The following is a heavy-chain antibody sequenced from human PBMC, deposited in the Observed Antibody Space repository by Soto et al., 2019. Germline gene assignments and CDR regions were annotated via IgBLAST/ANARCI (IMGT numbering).Heavy chain of an antibody. CDR2: VFYTGAS. V-gene: IGHV4-39*07. D-gene: IGHD2-8*01. Sequence: PSETLSLTCLVSGGSISTSSFYWGWLRQPPGKGLEWIGSVFYTGASDYNASLKSRVTIPVDTSKNQFSLTLSSVTAADTAVYYCARLLGYWANRRCYHYFEHWGQGALVTV. CDR3: ARLLGYWANRRCYHYFEH. J-gene: IGHJ4*02. CDR1: GGSISTSSFY.